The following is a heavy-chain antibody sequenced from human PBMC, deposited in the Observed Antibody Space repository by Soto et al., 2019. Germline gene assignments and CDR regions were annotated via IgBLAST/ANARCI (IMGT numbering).Heavy chain of an antibody. V-gene: IGHV3-33*01. D-gene: IGHD1-1*01. CDR1: GFTFSNHD. CDR2: IWHDGTNK. CDR3: ARNVEGGHPDY. J-gene: IGHJ4*02. Sequence: QVQLVESGGGVVQPGRSLRLSCAASGFTFSNHDMHWFRQAPGKGLEWVSVIWHDGTNKYYADSVRARFTISRDNSKDTLYLQVDSLRAEDTAMYYCARNVEGGHPDYWGQGTLVIVSS.